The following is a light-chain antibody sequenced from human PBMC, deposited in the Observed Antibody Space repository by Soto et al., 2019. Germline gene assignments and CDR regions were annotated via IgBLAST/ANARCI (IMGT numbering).Light chain of an antibody. J-gene: IGKJ1*01. CDR2: DTS. Sequence: EVVLTQSPGTLSLSPGESATLSCRASQSVISNFLAWYQQKPAQAPRLLIYDTSNRATGIPDRFSGSGYGTDFTLTISRLEHEDFAVYYCQQNGALPPTFGQGTKVEIK. CDR3: QQNGALPPT. V-gene: IGKV3-20*01. CDR1: QSVISNF.